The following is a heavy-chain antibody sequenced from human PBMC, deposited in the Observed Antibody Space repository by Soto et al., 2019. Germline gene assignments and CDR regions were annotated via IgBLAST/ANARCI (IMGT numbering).Heavy chain of an antibody. CDR1: GYSFTSYW. CDR3: ARVSGDSNNWFDP. D-gene: IGHD2-21*02. J-gene: IGHJ5*02. V-gene: IGHV5-51*01. Sequence: PGESLKVSCKGSGYSFTSYWIGWVRQMPWKGLEWMGIIYPGDSDTRYSPSFQGQVTISADKSNSTAYLQWRSLKAPDTAMYDCARVSGDSNNWFDPWGQGPLVTVSS. CDR2: IYPGDSDT.